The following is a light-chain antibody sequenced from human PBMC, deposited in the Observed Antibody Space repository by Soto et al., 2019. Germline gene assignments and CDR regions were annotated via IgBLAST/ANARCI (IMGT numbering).Light chain of an antibody. CDR2: EGS. J-gene: IGLJ1*01. CDR3: CSYAGSSTV. CDR1: SSDVGSYNL. Sequence: QSALAQPASVSGSPGQSITISCTGTSSDVGSYNLVSWYQQHPGKAPKLMIYEGSKRPSGVSNRFSGSKSGNTASLTISGLQAEDEAGYYCCSYAGSSTVFGTGTKVTVL. V-gene: IGLV2-23*03.